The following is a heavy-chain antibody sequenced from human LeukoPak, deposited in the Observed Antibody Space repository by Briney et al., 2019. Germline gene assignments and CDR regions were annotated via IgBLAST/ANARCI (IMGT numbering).Heavy chain of an antibody. Sequence: PSETLSLTCTVSGGSISSYYWSWIRQPPGKGLEWIAYISDIGSINYNPSLKSRVTISLDTSKNQFSLKLSSVTAADTAVYYCARVSRIAARRNSAGAYYYGMGVWGQGTTVTVSS. V-gene: IGHV4-59*12. CDR3: ARVSRIAARRNSAGAYYYGMGV. CDR2: ISDIGSI. J-gene: IGHJ6*02. D-gene: IGHD6-6*01. CDR1: GGSISSYY.